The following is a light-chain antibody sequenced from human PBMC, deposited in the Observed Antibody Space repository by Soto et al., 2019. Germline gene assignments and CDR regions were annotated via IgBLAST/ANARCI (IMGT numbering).Light chain of an antibody. V-gene: IGKV3-20*01. CDR1: QSVGSNY. CDR3: QQYINALTWT. Sequence: EIVLTQSPGTLSLSPGERATLSCRASQSVGSNYLAWYQQKPGQPPRLLIYGTSSRATGIPDGFSGSGSGTDFTLIISRLEPEDFAVYYCQQYINALTWTFGQGTKVEIK. J-gene: IGKJ1*01. CDR2: GTS.